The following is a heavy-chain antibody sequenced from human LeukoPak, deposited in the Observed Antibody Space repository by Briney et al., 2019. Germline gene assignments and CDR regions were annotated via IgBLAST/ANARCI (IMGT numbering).Heavy chain of an antibody. V-gene: IGHV4-59*01. CDR1: GGSISSYY. J-gene: IGHJ3*02. CDR3: ARDPHRGGNDDDASDI. Sequence: SETLSLTCTVSGGSISSYYWSWIRQPPGKGLEWIGYIYYSGSTNYNPSLKSRVTISVDTSKNQFYLKLSSVTAADTAVYYCARDPHRGGNDDDASDIWGQGTMVTVSS. D-gene: IGHD1-1*01. CDR2: IYYSGST.